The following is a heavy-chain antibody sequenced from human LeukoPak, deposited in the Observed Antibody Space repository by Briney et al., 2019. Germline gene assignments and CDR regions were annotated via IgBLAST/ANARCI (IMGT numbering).Heavy chain of an antibody. CDR2: INHSGST. J-gene: IGHJ4*02. CDR3: ARALGAAGLDY. V-gene: IGHV4-34*01. CDR1: GGSFSGYY. D-gene: IGHD6-13*01. Sequence: SETLSLTCAVYGGSFSGYYWSWIRQPPGKGLEWIGEINHSGSTNYNPSLKSRVTISVDTSKNQFSLKLSSVTAADTAVYYCARALGAAGLDYWGQGTLVIVSS.